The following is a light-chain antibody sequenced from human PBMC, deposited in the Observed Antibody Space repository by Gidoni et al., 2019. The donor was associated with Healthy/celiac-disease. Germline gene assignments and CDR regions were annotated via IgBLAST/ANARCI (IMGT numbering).Light chain of an antibody. CDR2: WAS. V-gene: IGKV4-1*01. Sequence: IVMTQSRDSLAVSLGARATINCKSSQSVLYSSNNKNYLAWYQQKPGQPPKLLIYWASTRESGVPDRFSGSGSGTDFTLTISSLQAEDLAVYYCQQYYSTPPFTFGPGTKVEIK. CDR3: QQYYSTPPFT. CDR1: QSVLYSSNNKNY. J-gene: IGKJ3*01.